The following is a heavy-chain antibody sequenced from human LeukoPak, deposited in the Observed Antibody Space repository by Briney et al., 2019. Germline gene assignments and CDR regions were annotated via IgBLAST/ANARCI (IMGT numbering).Heavy chain of an antibody. CDR2: ISAYNGNT. Sequence: ASVKVSCKASGYTFTSYGISGVRQAPGQGLEWMGWISAYNGNTNYAQKLQGRVTMTTDTSTSTAYMELRSLRSDDTAVYYCARVAIWFGELLRELDYWGQGTLVTVSS. CDR1: GYTFTSYG. D-gene: IGHD3-10*01. CDR3: ARVAIWFGELLRELDY. J-gene: IGHJ4*02. V-gene: IGHV1-18*01.